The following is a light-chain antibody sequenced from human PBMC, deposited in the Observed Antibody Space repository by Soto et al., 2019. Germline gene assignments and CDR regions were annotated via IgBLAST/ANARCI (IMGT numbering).Light chain of an antibody. Sequence: EIVLTQSPCTLSLSPGERATLSCRASQSVSSSYLAWYQQKPGQAPRLLIYGASSRATGIPDRFSGSGSGTDFTLTISRLEPEDFAVYYCQQYGSSPTGFGGGTKVDIK. J-gene: IGKJ4*01. CDR3: QQYGSSPTG. CDR2: GAS. CDR1: QSVSSSY. V-gene: IGKV3-20*01.